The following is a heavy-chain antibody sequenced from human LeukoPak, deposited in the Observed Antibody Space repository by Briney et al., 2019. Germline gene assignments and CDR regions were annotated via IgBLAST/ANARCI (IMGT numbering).Heavy chain of an antibody. CDR2: FSHSGFP. CDR3: ARPRLLYGSGPILV. Sequence: TSETLSLTCALSGASRWPFSGYSWTWIRHSPAKGLEWIGEFSHSGFPIYNPSPAGRATISIDASKNQFSLRLSSMTAADTAVYYCARPRLLYGSGPILVWGQGTLVTVSS. CDR1: GASRWPFSGYS. J-gene: IGHJ4*02. V-gene: IGHV4-34*01. D-gene: IGHD3-10*01.